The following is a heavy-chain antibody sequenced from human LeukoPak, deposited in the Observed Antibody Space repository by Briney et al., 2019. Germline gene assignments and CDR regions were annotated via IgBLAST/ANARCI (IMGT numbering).Heavy chain of an antibody. V-gene: IGHV3-20*04. CDR1: GFTFSSYS. CDR3: VRRMIVDAFDI. J-gene: IGHJ3*02. Sequence: PGGSLRLSCAASGFTFSSYSMNWVRQAPGKGLEWVSSLNWNGGSSAYADSVKGRFTSSRANAKNPLFLHMNSLRAEDTALYYCVRRMIVDAFDIWGQGTMVTVSS. D-gene: IGHD3-22*01. CDR2: LNWNGGSS.